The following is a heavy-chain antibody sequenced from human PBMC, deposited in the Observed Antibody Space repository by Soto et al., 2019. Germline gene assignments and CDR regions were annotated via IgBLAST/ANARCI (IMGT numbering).Heavy chain of an antibody. CDR1: GSSINSSGYY. J-gene: IGHJ4*02. Sequence: PSETLSLTCTVSGSSINSSGYYWGWIRQPPGKGLEWIGSIFSSGSTSFNPSLESRVAMSVDTSKNHFSLNSSSVAAADMADFYCAREGSYSAYNFAHGIQLWSFDFWGQGALVTVSS. D-gene: IGHD5-12*01. CDR3: AREGSYSAYNFAHGIQLWSFDF. CDR2: IFSSGST. V-gene: IGHV4-39*07.